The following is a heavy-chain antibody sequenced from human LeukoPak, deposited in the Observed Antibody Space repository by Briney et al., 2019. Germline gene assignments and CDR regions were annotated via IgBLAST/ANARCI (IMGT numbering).Heavy chain of an antibody. J-gene: IGHJ4*02. D-gene: IGHD3-10*01. V-gene: IGHV4-59*12. CDR2: IYYSGST. Sequence: PSETLSLTCTVSGGSISSYYWSWIRQPPGKGLEWIGYIYYSGSTNYNPSLKSRVTISVDTSKNQFSLKLSSVTAADTAVYYCAETFAGSGRPFDYWGQGTLVTVSS. CDR3: AETFAGSGRPFDY. CDR1: GGSISSYY.